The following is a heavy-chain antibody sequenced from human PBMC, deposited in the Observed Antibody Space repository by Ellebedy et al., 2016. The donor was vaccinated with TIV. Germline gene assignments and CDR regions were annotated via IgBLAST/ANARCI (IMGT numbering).Heavy chain of an antibody. CDR2: LSGSGCST. D-gene: IGHD4-11*01. CDR1: GFTFSSYA. Sequence: GESLKISCAASGFTFSSYAMTWVRQAPGKGLEWVSGLSGSGCSTYYADSVKGRFAISRDNSKNTLQLQMNSLRPEDTAVYYCAGHSNGAFDIWGQGTRVTVSS. CDR3: AGHSNGAFDI. J-gene: IGHJ3*02. V-gene: IGHV3-23*01.